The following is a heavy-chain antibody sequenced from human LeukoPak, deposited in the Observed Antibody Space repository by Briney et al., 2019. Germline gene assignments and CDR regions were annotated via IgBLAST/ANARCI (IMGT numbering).Heavy chain of an antibody. D-gene: IGHD6-19*01. V-gene: IGHV4-61*03. CDR2: IHYSGST. J-gene: IGHJ4*02. CDR3: ARAGTILFDY. Sequence: PSETLSLTCTVSGGSISSSSYYWSWIRQPPGKGLEFIGYIHYSGSTNYNPSLKSRVTISIDTSKNHFSLKLSSLTAADTAVYYCARAGTILFDYWGQGTLVTVSS. CDR1: GGSISSSSYY.